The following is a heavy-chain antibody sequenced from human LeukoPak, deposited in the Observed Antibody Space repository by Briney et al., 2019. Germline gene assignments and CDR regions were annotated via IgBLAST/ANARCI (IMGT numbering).Heavy chain of an antibody. V-gene: IGHV3-23*01. CDR3: ANSDL. J-gene: IGHJ6*02. CDR2: ITGSGGST. Sequence: GGSLRLYCAASGFTFSNYAMNWVRQAAGKGLEWVSSITGSGGSTYYADSVKGRFTISRDNSKNTLYLQLNSLTADDTAVYYYANSDLWGQGTTVTVSS. CDR1: GFTFSNYA.